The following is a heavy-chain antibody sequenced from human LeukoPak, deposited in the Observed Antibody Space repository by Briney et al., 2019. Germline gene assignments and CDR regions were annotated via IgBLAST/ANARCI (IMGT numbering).Heavy chain of an antibody. J-gene: IGHJ4*02. CDR1: GFTVTRKY. V-gene: IGHV3-53*01. D-gene: IGHD6-13*01. CDR2: IYSGGST. CDR3: ARVVLSYSSSWYYFDY. Sequence: GGSLRLSCAASGFTVTRKYMSWVRQAPGKGLEWVSIIYSGGSTYYADSVKGRFTISRDNAKNSLHLQMNSLRAEDTAVYYCARVVLSYSSSWYYFDYWGQGTLVTVSS.